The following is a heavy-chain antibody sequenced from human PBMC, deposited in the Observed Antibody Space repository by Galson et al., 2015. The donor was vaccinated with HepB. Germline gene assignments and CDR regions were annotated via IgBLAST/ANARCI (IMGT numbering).Heavy chain of an antibody. Sequence: SLRLSCAGSGFRFSDYAMSWARQAPGKGLEWVSAINTASNTFYADSVKGRFTISRDNSKNTLYLQINSLRAEDTAIYYCAKRMAFYFDYWGQGIRVTVSS. V-gene: IGHV3-23*01. CDR3: AKRMAFYFDY. D-gene: IGHD2-8*01. CDR1: GFRFSDYA. J-gene: IGHJ4*02. CDR2: INTASNT.